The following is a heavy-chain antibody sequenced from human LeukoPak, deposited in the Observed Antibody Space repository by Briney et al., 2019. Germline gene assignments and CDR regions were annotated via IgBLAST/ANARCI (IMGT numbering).Heavy chain of an antibody. Sequence: ASVKVSCKASGYTFTSYGFSWVRQAPGQGLEWMGWISAYNGNTNYAQKLQGRVTMTTDTSTSTAYMELRSLRSDDTAVYYCARLPHTSYYYYYMDVWGKGTTVTVSS. CDR2: ISAYNGNT. V-gene: IGHV1-18*01. CDR1: GYTFTSYG. CDR3: ARLPHTSYYYYYMDV. J-gene: IGHJ6*03.